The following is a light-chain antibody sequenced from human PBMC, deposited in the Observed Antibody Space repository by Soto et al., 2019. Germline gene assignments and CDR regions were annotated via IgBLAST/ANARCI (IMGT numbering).Light chain of an antibody. J-gene: IGKJ2*01. V-gene: IGKV3-15*01. Sequence: EVVMTQSPATLSVSPGGRATLSCRASQSISRNLAWYQQKPGQAPRLLIYGASTRATGIPGRFSGSGSGTEFTLTISSLQSEDFAVYYCQYYSDWPLYTFGPGTKLEIK. CDR1: QSISRN. CDR2: GAS. CDR3: QYYSDWPLYT.